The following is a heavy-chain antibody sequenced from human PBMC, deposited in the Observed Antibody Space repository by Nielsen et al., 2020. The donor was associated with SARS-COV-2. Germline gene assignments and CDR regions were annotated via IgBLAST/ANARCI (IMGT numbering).Heavy chain of an antibody. V-gene: IGHV3-33*01. CDR1: GFIFSSNG. D-gene: IGHD6-13*01. CDR2: IWYDGSNK. J-gene: IGHJ4*02. Sequence: GESLKISCAASGFIFSSNGMHWVRQAPGKGLEWVAVIWYDGSNKYYADSVKGRFTISRDNSKNTLYLQMNSLRAEDTAVYYCARGTAAGDYWGQGTLVTVSS. CDR3: ARGTAAGDY.